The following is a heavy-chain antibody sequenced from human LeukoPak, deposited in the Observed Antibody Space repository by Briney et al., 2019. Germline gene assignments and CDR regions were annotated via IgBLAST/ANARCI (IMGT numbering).Heavy chain of an antibody. CDR1: GGSFRSGSYY. V-gene: IGHV4-61*09. J-gene: IGHJ6*03. D-gene: IGHD5-18*01. CDR2: IYTRGTT. Sequence: SEALSLTCTVSGGSFRSGSYYWSWIRQPAGKGLEWIVHIYTRGTTNYNPSVKSRVTVSLYTSKNQISLKLSSVTAADTAIYYCARVYTVMGATTVDHYHYYMDVWGKGTTVTVSS. CDR3: ARVYTVMGATTVDHYHYYMDV.